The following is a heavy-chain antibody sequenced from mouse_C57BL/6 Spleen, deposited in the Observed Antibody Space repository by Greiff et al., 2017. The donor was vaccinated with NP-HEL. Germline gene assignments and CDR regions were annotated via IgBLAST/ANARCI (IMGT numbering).Heavy chain of an antibody. CDR3: TYGSSYVQNFFFAY. Sequence: QVQLQQSGAELVRPGASVTLSCKASGYTFTDYEMHWVKQTPVHGLEWIGAIDPETGGTAYNQKFKGKAILTADKSSSTAYMELRSLTSEDSAVYYCTYGSSYVQNFFFAYWGQGTLVTVSA. J-gene: IGHJ3*01. V-gene: IGHV1-15*01. D-gene: IGHD1-1*01. CDR2: IDPETGGT. CDR1: GYTFTDYE.